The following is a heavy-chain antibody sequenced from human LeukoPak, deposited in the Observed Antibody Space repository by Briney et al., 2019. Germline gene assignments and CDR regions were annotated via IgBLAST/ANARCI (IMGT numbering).Heavy chain of an antibody. CDR1: GFTFSSYS. J-gene: IGHJ4*02. CDR2: ISSSSSYI. D-gene: IGHD5-24*01. V-gene: IGHV3-21*01. CDR3: ARGGDGYNSHFDY. Sequence: GGSLRLSCAASGFTFSSYSMNWVRQAPGKGLEWVSSISSSSSYIYYAGSVKGQFTISRDNAKNSLYLQMNSLRAEDTAVYYCARGGDGYNSHFDYWGQGTLVTVSS.